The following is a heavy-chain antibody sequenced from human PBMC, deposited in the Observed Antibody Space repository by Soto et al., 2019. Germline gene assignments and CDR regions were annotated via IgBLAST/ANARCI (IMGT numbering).Heavy chain of an antibody. V-gene: IGHV3-23*01. Sequence: PGGSLRLSCAASGFTFSSFEMSWVRQAPGRGLEWVSFISDDSSRTYYADAAKGRFTISRDNSKHTLYLQMNSLTAEDTAVYACVKGGWLDFWGQGTLVTVSS. D-gene: IGHD3-16*01. J-gene: IGHJ5*01. CDR1: GFTFSSFE. CDR2: ISDDSSRT. CDR3: VKGGWLDF.